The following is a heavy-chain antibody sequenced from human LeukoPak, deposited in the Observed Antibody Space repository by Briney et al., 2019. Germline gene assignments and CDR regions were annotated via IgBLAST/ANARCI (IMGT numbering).Heavy chain of an antibody. CDR2: IIPIFGTA. J-gene: IGHJ4*02. V-gene: IGHV1-69*13. CDR1: GGTFSGYA. D-gene: IGHD6-19*01. Sequence: GASVKVSCKASGGTFSGYAISWVRQAPGQGLEWMGGIIPIFGTANYAQKFQGRVTITADESTSTAYMELSSLRSDDTAVYYCARDRSVLAVAGRGVDYWGQGTLVTVSS. CDR3: ARDRSVLAVAGRGVDY.